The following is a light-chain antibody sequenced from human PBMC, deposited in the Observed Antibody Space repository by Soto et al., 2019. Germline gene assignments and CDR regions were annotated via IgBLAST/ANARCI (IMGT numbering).Light chain of an antibody. Sequence: QSVLTQPPSASGTPGQRVTISCSGSSSNIGSNSVNWYQQLPGTAPKLLIYSSNQRPSGFPDRFSGSKSGTSASLAISGLEYEEEADYYCAAWDGSLDGVVFGGGTKLTVL. CDR2: SSN. J-gene: IGLJ2*01. V-gene: IGLV1-44*01. CDR3: AAWDGSLDGVV. CDR1: SSNIGSNS.